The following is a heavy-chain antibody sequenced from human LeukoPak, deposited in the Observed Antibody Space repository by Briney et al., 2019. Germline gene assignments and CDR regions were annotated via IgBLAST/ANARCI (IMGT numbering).Heavy chain of an antibody. CDR1: GFTFNNYG. CDR3: VRKRGTNGAYYYYYMDV. J-gene: IGHJ6*03. CDR2: IRYDGSNK. D-gene: IGHD3-16*01. V-gene: IGHV3-30*02. Sequence: PGGSLRLSCAASGFTFNNYGMHWVRQAPGKGLEWVTFIRYDGSNKNYADSVKGRFTSSRDNSMNTLYLQMNSLRPEDTGVYYCVRKRGTNGAYYYYYMDVWGKGTTVTVSS.